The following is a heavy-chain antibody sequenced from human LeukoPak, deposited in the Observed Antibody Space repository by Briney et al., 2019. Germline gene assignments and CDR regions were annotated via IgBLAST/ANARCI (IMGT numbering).Heavy chain of an antibody. CDR3: ARTFSSDSSDGDH. V-gene: IGHV1-2*02. J-gene: IGHJ4*02. Sequence: GASVKVPCKASGYTFTDYYLHWVRQAPGQGLEWMGWINPKRGDTNYAQKFQDRVTMTRDTSISTAYMELSRLRSDDTAVYYCARTFSSDSSDGDHRGPGTLVTVSS. D-gene: IGHD3-22*01. CDR1: GYTFTDYY. CDR2: INPKRGDT.